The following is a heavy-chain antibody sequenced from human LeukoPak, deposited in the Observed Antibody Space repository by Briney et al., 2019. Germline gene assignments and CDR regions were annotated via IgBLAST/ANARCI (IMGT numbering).Heavy chain of an antibody. V-gene: IGHV4-4*02. CDR1: GGSISSSNW. D-gene: IGHD4-17*01. J-gene: IGHJ4*02. CDR3: ACGDYYFDY. CDR2: INHSGST. Sequence: PSETLSLTCAVSGGSISSSNWCSWVRQPPGKGLEWIGEINHSGSTKYDPSLKSRVTISVDTSKNQFSLKLSSVTAADTAVYYCACGDYYFDYWGQGTLVTVSS.